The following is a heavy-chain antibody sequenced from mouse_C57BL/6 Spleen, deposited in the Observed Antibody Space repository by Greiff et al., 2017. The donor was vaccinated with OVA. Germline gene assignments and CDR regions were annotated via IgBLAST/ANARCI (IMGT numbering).Heavy chain of an antibody. CDR2: IYPGDGDT. D-gene: IGHD1-1*01. J-gene: IGHJ4*01. CDR1: GYAFSSSW. Sequence: VQLQQSGPELVKPGASVKISCKASGYAFSSSWMNWVKQRPGKGLEWIGRIYPGDGDTNYNGKFKGKATLTADKSSSTAYMQLSSLTSEDSAVYFCADYGSSYYAMDYWGQGTSVTVSS. V-gene: IGHV1-82*01. CDR3: ADYGSSYYAMDY.